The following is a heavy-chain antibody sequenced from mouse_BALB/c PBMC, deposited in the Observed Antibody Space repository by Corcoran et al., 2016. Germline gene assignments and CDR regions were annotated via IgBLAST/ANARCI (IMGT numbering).Heavy chain of an antibody. Sequence: QVQLQQSGAELVRPGTSVKVSCKASGYAFTNYLIEWVKQRPGQGLEWIGVINPGSGGTNYNEKFKGKATLTADKSSSTAYMQLSSLTSDDSAVYFCARGDYYGSTWYFDVWGAGTTVTASS. V-gene: IGHV1-54*01. CDR1: GYAFTNYL. D-gene: IGHD1-1*01. J-gene: IGHJ1*01. CDR2: INPGSGGT. CDR3: ARGDYYGSTWYFDV.